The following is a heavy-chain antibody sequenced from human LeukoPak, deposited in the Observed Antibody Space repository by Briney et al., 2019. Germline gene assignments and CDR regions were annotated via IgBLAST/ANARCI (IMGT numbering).Heavy chain of an antibody. Sequence: SVKVSCKASGGTFSSYAISWVRQAPGQGLEWMGGIIPIFGTANYAQKFQGRVTITADKSTSTAYMELSSLRSEDTAVYYCASGGVYYDFWSGPRFMDVWGKGTTVTVSS. CDR3: ASGGVYYDFWSGPRFMDV. CDR2: IIPIFGTA. J-gene: IGHJ6*03. CDR1: GGTFSSYA. V-gene: IGHV1-69*06. D-gene: IGHD3-3*01.